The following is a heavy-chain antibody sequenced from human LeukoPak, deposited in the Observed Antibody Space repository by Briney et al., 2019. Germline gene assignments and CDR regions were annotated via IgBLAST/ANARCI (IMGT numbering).Heavy chain of an antibody. V-gene: IGHV5-51*01. CDR2: IYPGDSDT. CDR3: ARLEGGAYDSLDY. J-gene: IGHJ4*02. CDR1: GFSFTSYW. Sequence: GESLKISCKGSGFSFTSYWIGWVRQMPGKGLEWMGIIYPGDSDTRYSPSFQGQVTISADKCITTAYLQWRSLKASDTAMYYCARLEGGAYDSLDYGGQGTLVTVSS. D-gene: IGHD5-12*01.